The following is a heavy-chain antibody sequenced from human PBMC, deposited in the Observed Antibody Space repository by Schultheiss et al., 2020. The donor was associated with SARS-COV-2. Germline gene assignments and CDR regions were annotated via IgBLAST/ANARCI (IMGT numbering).Heavy chain of an antibody. CDR2: MNPNSGNK. CDR1: GYTFTSYD. D-gene: IGHD6-13*01. Sequence: ASVKVSCKASGYTFTSYDINWVRQATGQGLEWMGWMNPNSGNKGYAQKFQGRVTMTRNTSISTAYMELSSLRSEDTAVYYCARGPGGAAADHRGFDYWGQGTLVTVSS. V-gene: IGHV1-8*01. J-gene: IGHJ4*02. CDR3: ARGPGGAAADHRGFDY.